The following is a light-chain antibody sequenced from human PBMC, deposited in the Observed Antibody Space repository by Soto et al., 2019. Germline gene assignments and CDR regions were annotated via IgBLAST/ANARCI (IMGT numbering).Light chain of an antibody. CDR1: SSNIGADYD. CDR2: VNS. J-gene: IGLJ1*01. CDR3: QSYDSSLSGYV. Sequence: QLVLTQPPSVSGAPGQRVTISCTGSSSNIGADYDVHWYQQLPGTAPKLLIYVNSNRPSGVPDRFSGSKSGTSASLAITGLQAEDEADYYCQSYDSSLSGYVFGTGTKLTVL. V-gene: IGLV1-40*01.